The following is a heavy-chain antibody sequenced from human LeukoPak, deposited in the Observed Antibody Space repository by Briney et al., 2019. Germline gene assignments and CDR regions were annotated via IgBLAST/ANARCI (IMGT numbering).Heavy chain of an antibody. J-gene: IGHJ6*03. D-gene: IGHD3-3*01. Sequence: SETLSLTCAVYGGSFSGYYWSWIRQPPGKGLEWIGEINHSGSTNYNPSLKSRVTISVDTSKNQFSLKLSSVTAADTAVYYCARGSGYDFWSGPRYMDVWGKGTTVTVSS. CDR1: GGSFSGYY. V-gene: IGHV4-34*01. CDR2: INHSGST. CDR3: ARGSGYDFWSGPRYMDV.